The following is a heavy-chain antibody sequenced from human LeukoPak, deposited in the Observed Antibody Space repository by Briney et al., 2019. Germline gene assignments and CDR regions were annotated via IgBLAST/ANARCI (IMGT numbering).Heavy chain of an antibody. J-gene: IGHJ3*02. CDR2: IYHSGST. Sequence: SETLSLTCAVSGGSISSGGYSWRWIRQPPGKGLEWIGYIYHSGSTYYNPSLKSRVTISVDRSKNQFSLKLSSVTAADTAVYYCARSRSPGSDAFDIWGQGTMVTVSS. D-gene: IGHD2-2*01. CDR3: ARSRSPGSDAFDI. CDR1: GGSISSGGYS. V-gene: IGHV4-30-2*01.